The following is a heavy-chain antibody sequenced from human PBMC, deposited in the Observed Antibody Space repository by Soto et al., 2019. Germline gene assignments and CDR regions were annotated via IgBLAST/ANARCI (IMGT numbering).Heavy chain of an antibody. D-gene: IGHD3-10*01. CDR1: GFPFTTYY. Sequence: QVLLVQSGAEVKKPGASVKVSCKASGFPFTTYYMHWVRQAPGQGLEWMGVINPSGDATTYAQNLQGRVTMTKDTSASTVYMELSSLRSEDTAVYYCARDWELGYWGQGTLVTVSS. CDR3: ARDWELGY. J-gene: IGHJ4*02. V-gene: IGHV1-46*01. CDR2: INPSGDAT.